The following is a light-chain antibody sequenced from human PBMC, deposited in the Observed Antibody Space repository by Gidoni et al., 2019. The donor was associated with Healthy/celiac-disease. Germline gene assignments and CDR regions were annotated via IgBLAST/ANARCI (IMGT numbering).Light chain of an antibody. CDR3: QSYDSGLSGYV. Sequence: QSVLTQSPSVSGAPGQRVTISCTGSSSNIGAGFDVHWYQQLPGTAPKLLIFTDNNRPSGVPDRFSGSKSGTSASLAITGLQAEDEAHYYCQSYDSGLSGYVFGTGTNVTVL. CDR1: SSNIGAGFD. CDR2: TDN. J-gene: IGLJ1*01. V-gene: IGLV1-40*01.